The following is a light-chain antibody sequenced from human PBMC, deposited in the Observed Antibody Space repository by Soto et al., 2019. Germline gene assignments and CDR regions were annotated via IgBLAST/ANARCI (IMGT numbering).Light chain of an antibody. CDR3: QQYYGALS. CDR2: WAS. Sequence: DIVLTQSPDSLAVSLGERATLNCKSIQSVSHSSNNRNYLAWYQQQPGQPPKLLIYWASTRESGVPDRFSGSGSWKDFTLTISSLQAEGVAVYYCQQYYGALSFGGGTKVQIK. J-gene: IGKJ4*01. CDR1: QSVSHSSNNRNY. V-gene: IGKV4-1*01.